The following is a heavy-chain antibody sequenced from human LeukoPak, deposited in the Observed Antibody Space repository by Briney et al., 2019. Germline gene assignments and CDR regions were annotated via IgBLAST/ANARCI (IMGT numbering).Heavy chain of an antibody. V-gene: IGHV4-30-2*01. CDR1: GGSISSSTSG. Sequence: PSETLSLTCTVSGGSISSSTSGWGWYWGGIRQPPGKGLEWIGYIYHSGSTYYNPSLKSRVTISVDRSKNQFSLKLSSVTAADTAVYYCAREVAAPLKYYFDYWGQGTLVTVSS. CDR2: IYHSGST. J-gene: IGHJ4*02. D-gene: IGHD2-15*01. CDR3: AREVAAPLKYYFDY.